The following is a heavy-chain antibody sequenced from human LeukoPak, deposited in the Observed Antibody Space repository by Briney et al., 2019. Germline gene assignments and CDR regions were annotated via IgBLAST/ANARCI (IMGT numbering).Heavy chain of an antibody. CDR3: ARSITMIVDWFDP. CDR1: GFTITSYN. V-gene: IGHV3-21*01. D-gene: IGHD3-22*01. J-gene: IGHJ5*02. Sequence: GGSLRLSCVASGFTITSYNMNWVRQAPGKGLEWVASITSGSDYIYYADSVKGRFTISRDNAKNSLYLQMKSLRAEDTAVYFCARSITMIVDWFDPWGQGTLVTVSS. CDR2: ITSGSDYI.